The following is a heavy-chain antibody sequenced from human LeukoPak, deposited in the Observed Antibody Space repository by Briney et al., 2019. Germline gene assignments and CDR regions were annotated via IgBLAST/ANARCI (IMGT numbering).Heavy chain of an antibody. V-gene: IGHV1-24*01. Sequence: GASVTVSCKVSGYTLTELSMHWVRQAPGKGLEWMGGFDPEDGEGIYAQKLQGRVTMTEDTSTDTAYMELSSLRSEDTAVYYCATQWLVRGLGCYFDYWGQGTLVTVSS. CDR3: ATQWLVRGLGCYFDY. D-gene: IGHD6-19*01. CDR1: GYTLTELS. J-gene: IGHJ4*02. CDR2: FDPEDGEG.